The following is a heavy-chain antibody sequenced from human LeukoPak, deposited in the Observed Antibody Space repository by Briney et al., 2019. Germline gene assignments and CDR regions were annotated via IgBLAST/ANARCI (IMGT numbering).Heavy chain of an antibody. D-gene: IGHD4-17*01. CDR3: ARAGYGDHGPYYYYGMDV. Sequence: GGSLRLSCAASGFTFSSYEMNWVRQAPGKGLEWVSYISSSGSTIYYADSVEGRFTISRDNAKNSLYLQMNSLRAEDTAVYYCARAGYGDHGPYYYYGMDVWGQGTTVTVSS. CDR2: ISSSGSTI. J-gene: IGHJ6*02. V-gene: IGHV3-48*03. CDR1: GFTFSSYE.